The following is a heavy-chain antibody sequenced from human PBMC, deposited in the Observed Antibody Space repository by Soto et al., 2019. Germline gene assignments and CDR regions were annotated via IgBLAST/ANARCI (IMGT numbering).Heavy chain of an antibody. V-gene: IGHV3-23*01. Sequence: GGSLRLSCAASGFTFSSYAMSWVRQAPGKGLEWVSAISGSGGSTYYADSVKGRFTISRDNSKNTLYLQMNSLRAEDTAVYYCAKGKLDRGIAVAGGHQFDPWGQGTLVTVSS. CDR2: ISGSGGST. J-gene: IGHJ5*02. CDR3: AKGKLDRGIAVAGGHQFDP. CDR1: GFTFSSYA. D-gene: IGHD6-19*01.